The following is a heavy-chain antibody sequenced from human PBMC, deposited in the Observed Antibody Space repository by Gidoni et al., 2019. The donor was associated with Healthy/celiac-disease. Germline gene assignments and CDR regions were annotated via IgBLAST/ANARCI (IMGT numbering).Heavy chain of an antibody. CDR2: ISGRGGST. Sequence: EVQLLESGGGLVPPGGSLSLSCAASAFTFSSYAMSWVRQAPGKGLEWVSAISGRGGSTYYADAVKGRFTISRDNSKSTLYLQMNSQRAEETAVYYCAKGVSFGVVITKFDYWGQGTLVTVSA. CDR3: AKGVSFGVVITKFDY. V-gene: IGHV3-23*01. J-gene: IGHJ4*02. D-gene: IGHD3-3*01. CDR1: AFTFSSYA.